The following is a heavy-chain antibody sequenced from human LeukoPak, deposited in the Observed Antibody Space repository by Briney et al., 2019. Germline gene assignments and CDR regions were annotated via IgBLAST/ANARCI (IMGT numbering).Heavy chain of an antibody. CDR3: AKGIHYNMVRGVIPDY. Sequence: QPGGSLRLSCAASGFTFDDYAMHWVRQAPGKGLEWVSGISWNSGSIGYADSVKGRFTISRDNAKNSLYLQMNSLRAEDTALYYCAKGIHYNMVRGVIPDYWGQGTLVTVSS. D-gene: IGHD3-10*01. J-gene: IGHJ4*02. CDR2: ISWNSGSI. CDR1: GFTFDDYA. V-gene: IGHV3-9*01.